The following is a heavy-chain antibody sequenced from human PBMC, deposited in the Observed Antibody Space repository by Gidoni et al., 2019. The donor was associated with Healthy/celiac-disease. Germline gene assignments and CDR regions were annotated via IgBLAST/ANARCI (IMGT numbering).Heavy chain of an antibody. CDR3: AKDVRALGSGSYNWFDP. Sequence: EVQLVESGGGLVQPGGSLRLSCAASGFTFSSYAMSWVRQAPGKGLEWVSAISGSGGSTYYADSVKGRFTISRDNSKNTLYLQMNSLRAEDTAVYYCAKDVRALGSGSYNWFDPWGQGTLVTVSS. CDR1: GFTFSSYA. J-gene: IGHJ5*02. D-gene: IGHD3-10*01. CDR2: ISGSGGST. V-gene: IGHV3-23*04.